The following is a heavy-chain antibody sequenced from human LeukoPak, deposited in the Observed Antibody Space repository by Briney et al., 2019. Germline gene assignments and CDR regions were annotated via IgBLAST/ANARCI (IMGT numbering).Heavy chain of an antibody. CDR2: TSGSGGST. J-gene: IGHJ4*02. D-gene: IGHD6-13*01. V-gene: IGHV3-23*01. CDR3: AKGGNYDPSSWYDD. Sequence: GGSLRLSCAASGFTFGNYAMTWVRQALGKGLDWVSTTSGSGGSTYYADSVKGRFTFSRDNSKNTLYLQMNSLRAEDTAVYYCAKGGNYDPSSWYDDWGQGTLVTVSS. CDR1: GFTFGNYA.